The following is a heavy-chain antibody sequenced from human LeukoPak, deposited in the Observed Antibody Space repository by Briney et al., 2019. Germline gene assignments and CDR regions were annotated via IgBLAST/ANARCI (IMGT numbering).Heavy chain of an antibody. CDR1: GFTFSSYW. CDR3: AKARGYCSSTSCYTSGDCCTKWFDY. D-gene: IGHD2-2*02. V-gene: IGHV3-7*01. CDR2: IKQDGSEK. J-gene: IGHJ4*02. Sequence: GGSLSLSCAASGFTFSSYWMSWVRQAPGKGLEWVASIKQDGSEKYYVDSVEGRFTISRDNSKNTLYLQMNSLRAEDTAVYYCAKARGYCSSTSCYTSGDCCTKWFDYWGQGTLVTVSS.